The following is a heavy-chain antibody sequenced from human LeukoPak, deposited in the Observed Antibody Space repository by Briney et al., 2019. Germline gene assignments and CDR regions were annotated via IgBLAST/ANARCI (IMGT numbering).Heavy chain of an antibody. Sequence: GGSLRLSCAASAFSFNTYGMHWVRQAPGKGLQWVAFIRYNANDQYYADSVKGRFTISRDNAKNSLYLQMNSLRAEDTAVYYCARTGYSYGYGHYYYYMDVWGKGTTVTISS. CDR2: IRYNANDQ. D-gene: IGHD5-18*01. CDR3: ARTGYSYGYGHYYYYMDV. V-gene: IGHV3-30*02. J-gene: IGHJ6*03. CDR1: AFSFNTYG.